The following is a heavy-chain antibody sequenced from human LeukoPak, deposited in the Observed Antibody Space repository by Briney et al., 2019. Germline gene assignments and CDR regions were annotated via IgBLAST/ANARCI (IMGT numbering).Heavy chain of an antibody. Sequence: GASVTVSSTPSGGAFIIYAISWVRQAPGQGLEWMGRIIPILGIANYARKVQGRVTITADKSTSTAYMELSSLRSEDTAVYYCARDLWDCSSTSCYFNWFDPWGQGTLVTVSS. D-gene: IGHD2-2*01. V-gene: IGHV1-69*04. CDR1: GGAFIIYA. CDR2: IIPILGIA. CDR3: ARDLWDCSSTSCYFNWFDP. J-gene: IGHJ5*02.